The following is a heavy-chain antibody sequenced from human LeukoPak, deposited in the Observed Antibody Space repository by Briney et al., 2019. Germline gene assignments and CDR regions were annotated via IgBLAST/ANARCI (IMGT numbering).Heavy chain of an antibody. CDR1: GGSISSGSYY. Sequence: SETLSLTCTVSGGSISSGSYYWSWIRQPAGKGLEWIGRIYTSGSTNYNPSLKSRVTISVGTSKNQFSLKLSSATAADTAVYYCAGKAAAAGTFDYWGQGTLVTVSS. CDR3: AGKAAAAGTFDY. V-gene: IGHV4-61*02. J-gene: IGHJ4*02. CDR2: IYTSGST. D-gene: IGHD6-13*01.